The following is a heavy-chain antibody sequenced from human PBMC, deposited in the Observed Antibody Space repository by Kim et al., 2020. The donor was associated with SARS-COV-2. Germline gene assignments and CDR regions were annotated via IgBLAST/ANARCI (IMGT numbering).Heavy chain of an antibody. CDR2: IYYSGST. V-gene: IGHV4-59*13. CDR3: ASHYSSSYYYFDY. J-gene: IGHJ4*02. D-gene: IGHD6-13*01. Sequence: SETLSLTCTVSGGSISSYYWSWIRQPPGKGLEWIGYIYYSGSTNYNPSLKSRVTISVDTSKNQFSLKLSSVTAADTAVYYCASHYSSSYYYFDYWGQGTLVTVSS. CDR1: GGSISSYY.